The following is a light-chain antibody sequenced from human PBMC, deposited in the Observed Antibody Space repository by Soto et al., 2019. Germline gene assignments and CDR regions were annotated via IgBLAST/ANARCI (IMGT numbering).Light chain of an antibody. Sequence: QSALTQPRSVSGSPGQSVTISCTGTSNNVGAYDYVSWYQQHPGKAPKLIIYDVRKWPSGVPDRFSGSKSGNTASLIISGLRAEDEADYYCCSYAGTYTWVFGGGTKLTVL. J-gene: IGLJ3*02. CDR1: SNNVGAYDY. CDR3: CSYAGTYTWV. CDR2: DVR. V-gene: IGLV2-11*01.